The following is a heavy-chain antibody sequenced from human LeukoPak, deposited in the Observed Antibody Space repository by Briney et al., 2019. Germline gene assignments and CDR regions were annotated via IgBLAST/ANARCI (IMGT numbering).Heavy chain of an antibody. V-gene: IGHV3-23*01. J-gene: IGHJ4*02. D-gene: IGHD4-23*01. Sequence: PGGSLRLSCAASGLSFSSYGMSWVRQAPGQGLEWVSSISGNGASIYYADSVKGRFTISRDNGKNTLFLQMNSLRAEDAAVYYCVRGNDYGGPHYWGQGTLVTVSS. CDR3: VRGNDYGGPHY. CDR1: GLSFSSYG. CDR2: ISGNGASI.